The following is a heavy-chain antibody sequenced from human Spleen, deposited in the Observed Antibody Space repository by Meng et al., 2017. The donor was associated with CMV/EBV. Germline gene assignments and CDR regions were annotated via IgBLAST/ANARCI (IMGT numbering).Heavy chain of an antibody. CDR3: ARGADYDFWSGPTGAFDY. V-gene: IGHV3-21*01. J-gene: IGHJ4*02. Sequence: GGSLRLSCAASGFTFSSYSMSWVRQAPGKGLEWVSSISSRSRHIYLADSLKGRFTISRGNAKNSLFLQMNSLRVEDTAVYFCARGADYDFWSGPTGAFDYWGQGSLVTVSS. CDR1: GFTFSSYS. D-gene: IGHD3-3*01. CDR2: ISSRSRHI.